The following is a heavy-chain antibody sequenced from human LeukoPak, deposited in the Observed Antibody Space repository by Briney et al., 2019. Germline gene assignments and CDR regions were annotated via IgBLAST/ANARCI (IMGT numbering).Heavy chain of an antibody. CDR2: IRYDGSNK. Sequence: PGGSLRLSCAASGFTFSSYGMHWVRQAPGKGLEWVAFIRYDGSNKYYADSVKGRFTISRDNSKNTLYLQMNSLRAEDTAVYYCAKDRGKYSSSSDFHYWGQGTLVTVSS. J-gene: IGHJ4*02. D-gene: IGHD6-6*01. CDR3: AKDRGKYSSSSDFHY. CDR1: GFTFSSYG. V-gene: IGHV3-30*02.